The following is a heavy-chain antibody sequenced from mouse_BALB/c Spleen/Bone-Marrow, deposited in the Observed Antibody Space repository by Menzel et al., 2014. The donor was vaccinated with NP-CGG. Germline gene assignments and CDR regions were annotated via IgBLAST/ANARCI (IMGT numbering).Heavy chain of an antibody. Sequence: EVQLQQSGPGLVKPCQSLSLTCTVTGYSITSDYAWNWIRQFPGNKLEWMGYISYSGSTSYNPSLKSRISITRDTSKNHFFLQLNSVTTQGTATYDCAYVYDLAWFANGGQETLVPVSA. CDR3: AYVYDLAWFAN. CDR1: GYSITSDYA. J-gene: IGHJ3*01. V-gene: IGHV3-2*02. D-gene: IGHD2-2*01. CDR2: ISYSGST.